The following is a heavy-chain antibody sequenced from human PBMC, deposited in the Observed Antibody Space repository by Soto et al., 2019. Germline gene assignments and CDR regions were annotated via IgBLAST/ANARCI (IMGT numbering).Heavy chain of an antibody. V-gene: IGHV1-8*02. Sequence: QVQLVQSGAEVKKPGASVKVSCKASGYTFTSYGITWVRQAPGQGLEWMGWISAYNGNTGYAQKFQGRVTMTRNTSISTAYMELSSLRSEDTAVYYCARGGDCSGGSCQASWNWFDPWGQGTLVTVSS. CDR3: ARGGDCSGGSCQASWNWFDP. J-gene: IGHJ5*02. CDR2: ISAYNGNT. D-gene: IGHD2-15*01. CDR1: GYTFTSYG.